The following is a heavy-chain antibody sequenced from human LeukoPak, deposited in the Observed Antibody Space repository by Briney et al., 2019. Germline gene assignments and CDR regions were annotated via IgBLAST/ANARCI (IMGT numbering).Heavy chain of an antibody. CDR2: IYYKGST. Sequence: SETLSLTCAVSGGSINSHYWSWIRQPPGKGLEWIGDIYYKGSTKYNPSLNSRVTISVDTSKNHLSLNLTSVLDAAPAIYYCARRDTGWNYCDYWGQGILVTVSS. CDR3: ARRDTGWNYCDY. V-gene: IGHV4-59*08. J-gene: IGHJ4*02. CDR1: GGSINSHY. D-gene: IGHD6-19*01.